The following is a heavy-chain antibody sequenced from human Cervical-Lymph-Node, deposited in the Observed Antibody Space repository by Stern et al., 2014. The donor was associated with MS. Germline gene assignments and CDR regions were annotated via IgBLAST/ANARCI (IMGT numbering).Heavy chain of an antibody. Sequence: VQLVESGAEMRKPGSSVRVSCKASGGIFSTSVISWLRQAPGQGLEWMGGISPMFGRANYAQKFQGSVTITADESTSTVYMGLTSLRSEETAVYYCARERDNSYAFDSWGQGTLVTVSS. J-gene: IGHJ4*02. D-gene: IGHD3-16*01. CDR3: ARERDNSYAFDS. CDR2: ISPMFGRA. CDR1: GGIFSTSV. V-gene: IGHV1-69*01.